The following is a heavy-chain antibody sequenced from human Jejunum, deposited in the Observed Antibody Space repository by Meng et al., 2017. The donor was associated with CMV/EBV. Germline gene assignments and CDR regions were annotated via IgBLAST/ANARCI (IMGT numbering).Heavy chain of an antibody. CDR1: TFTGYY. CDR2: IRSHTAGT. J-gene: IGHJ4*02. D-gene: IGHD3-22*01. V-gene: IGHV1-2*02. CDR3: ARAPESYYYDTGGPDY. Sequence: TFTGYYIHWVRQGPGQGLEWMGWIRSHTAGTNYAQKFQNRVTMTRDTSIATTYMELSSLRPDDTAVYYCARAPESYYYDTGGPDYWGQGTLVTVSS.